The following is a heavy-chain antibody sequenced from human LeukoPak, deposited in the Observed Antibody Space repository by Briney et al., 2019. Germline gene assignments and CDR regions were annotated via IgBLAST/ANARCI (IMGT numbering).Heavy chain of an antibody. V-gene: IGHV3-23*01. D-gene: IGHD2-21*01. J-gene: IGHJ4*02. CDR2: ISGSGGST. CDR3: AKADSKLAYCGGDCYS. Sequence: GGSLTLSCAASGFTFSSYAMSWVRQAPGKGLEWVSAISGSGGSTYYADSVKGRFTISRDNSKNTLYLQMNSLRAEDTAVYYCAKADSKLAYCGGDCYSWGQGTLVTVSS. CDR1: GFTFSSYA.